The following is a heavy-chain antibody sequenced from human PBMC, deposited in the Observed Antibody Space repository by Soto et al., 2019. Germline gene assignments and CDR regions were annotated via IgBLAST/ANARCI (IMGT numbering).Heavy chain of an antibody. Sequence: QVQLQESGPGLVKPSETLSLTCTVSGASISSYYWSWIRQPPGKGLEWIGYVYYSGSTNYNPSLKSRVTILVDTSKNQFSLKLSSVTAADTAMYYCARDTTPSLWGQGTLVTVSS. CDR1: GASISSYY. J-gene: IGHJ4*02. D-gene: IGHD1-1*01. CDR2: VYYSGST. CDR3: ARDTTPSL. V-gene: IGHV4-59*01.